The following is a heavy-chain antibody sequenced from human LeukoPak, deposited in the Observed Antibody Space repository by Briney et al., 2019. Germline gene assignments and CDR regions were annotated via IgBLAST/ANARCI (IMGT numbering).Heavy chain of an antibody. Sequence: GGSLRLSCAASGFTFSSYWMFWVRQAPGKGLEWVSYISSSSSYTNYADSVKGRFTISRDNAKNSLYLQMNSLRAEDTAVYYCARDLCSGGSCYYFQHWGQGTLVTVSS. CDR2: ISSSSSYT. V-gene: IGHV3-11*05. CDR1: GFTFSSYW. J-gene: IGHJ1*01. CDR3: ARDLCSGGSCYYFQH. D-gene: IGHD2-15*01.